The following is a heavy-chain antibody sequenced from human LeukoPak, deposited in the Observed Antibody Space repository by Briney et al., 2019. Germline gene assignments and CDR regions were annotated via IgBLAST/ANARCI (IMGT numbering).Heavy chain of an antibody. CDR3: ARHTVTTFSDWFDP. V-gene: IGHV3-21*01. D-gene: IGHD4-17*01. CDR1: GFTFGDYV. Sequence: PGGSLRLSCTASGFTFGDYVLNWVRQAPGKGLEWVSSISSSSSYIYYADSVKGRFTISRDNAKNSLYLQMNSLRAEDTAVYYCARHTVTTFSDWFDPWGQGTLVTVSS. J-gene: IGHJ5*02. CDR2: ISSSSSYI.